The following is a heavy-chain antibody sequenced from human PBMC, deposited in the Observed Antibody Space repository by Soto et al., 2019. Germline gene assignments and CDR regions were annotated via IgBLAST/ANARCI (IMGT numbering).Heavy chain of an antibody. J-gene: IGHJ4*02. CDR2: INHSGST. V-gene: IGHV4-34*01. Sequence: PSETLSLTCAVYGGSFSGYYWNWIRQPPGKGLEWIGEINHSGSTNYNPSLKSRVTISVDTSKNQFSLKLSSVTAADTAVYYCARDNGYSYGYTLDHWGQGTLVTVSS. D-gene: IGHD5-18*01. CDR1: GGSFSGYY. CDR3: ARDNGYSYGYTLDH.